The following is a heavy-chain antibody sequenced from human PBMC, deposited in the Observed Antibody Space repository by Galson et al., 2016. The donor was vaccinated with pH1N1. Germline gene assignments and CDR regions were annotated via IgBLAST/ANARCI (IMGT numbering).Heavy chain of an antibody. CDR3: AKDKRSGWSVVGGFMDH. CDR2: ISGGGTI. J-gene: IGHJ4*02. Sequence: SLRLSCAVSGFTFRSYAMNWVRQAPGKGPEWVSVISGGGTIHYSDSVRGRFTTSRDNSNNTVSLQMNSLRAKDTGVSYCAKDKRSGWSVVGGFMDHWGQGTLVTVSS. CDR1: GFTFRSYA. D-gene: IGHD6-19*01. V-gene: IGHV3-23*01.